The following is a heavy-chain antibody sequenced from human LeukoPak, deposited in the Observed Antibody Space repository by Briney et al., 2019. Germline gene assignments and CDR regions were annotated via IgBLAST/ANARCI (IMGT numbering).Heavy chain of an antibody. V-gene: IGHV4-61*05. D-gene: IGHD5-24*01. Sequence: SETLSLTCTVSGGSISSSSYYWSWIRQPPGKGLEWIGYIYYSGSTNYNPSLKSRVTISVDTSKNQFSLKLSSVTAADTAVYYCARQGRMATIIPDAFDIWGQGTMVTVSS. CDR2: IYYSGST. CDR1: GGSISSSSYY. J-gene: IGHJ3*02. CDR3: ARQGRMATIIPDAFDI.